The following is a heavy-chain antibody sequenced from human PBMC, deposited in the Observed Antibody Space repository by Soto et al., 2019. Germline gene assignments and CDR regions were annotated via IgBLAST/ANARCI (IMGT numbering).Heavy chain of an antibody. D-gene: IGHD4-17*01. Sequence: VSVKVCCKAPGDTFTSYGISWARQAPGQGLEWMGWISAYNGNTNYAQKLQGRVTMTTDTSTSTAYMELRSLRSDDTAVYYCARGSRRGDYVYWGQGTLVTVSS. J-gene: IGHJ4*02. CDR1: GDTFTSYG. CDR2: ISAYNGNT. V-gene: IGHV1-18*01. CDR3: ARGSRRGDYVY.